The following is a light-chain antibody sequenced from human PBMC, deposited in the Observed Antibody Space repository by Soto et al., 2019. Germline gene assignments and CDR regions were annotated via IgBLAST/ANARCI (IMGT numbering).Light chain of an antibody. V-gene: IGKV3-20*01. J-gene: IGKJ2*01. CDR3: QQYGGSPPYN. CDR1: QSVSSSY. CDR2: GPS. Sequence: EIVLTQSPVTLSLSPGDSATLSCRASQSVSSSYLAWYQQKSGQAPRLLIYGPSSRATGIPDRFSGSGSGTDLTLTISRLEPEDFAVYYCQQYGGSPPYNFGQGTKLDI.